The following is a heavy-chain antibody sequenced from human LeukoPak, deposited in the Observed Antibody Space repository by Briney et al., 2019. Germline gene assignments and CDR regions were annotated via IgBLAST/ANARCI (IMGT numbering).Heavy chain of an antibody. J-gene: IGHJ4*02. CDR2: ISGSGGST. CDR3: AKGGTFPVTTLAK. D-gene: IGHD4-23*01. CDR1: GFTFSSYA. Sequence: RPGGSLRLSCAASGFTFSSYAMSWVRQAPGKGLEWVSAISGSGGSTYYADSVKGRFTISRDNSKNTLYLQMNSLRAEDTAVYYCAKGGTFPVTTLAKWGQGTLVTVSS. V-gene: IGHV3-23*01.